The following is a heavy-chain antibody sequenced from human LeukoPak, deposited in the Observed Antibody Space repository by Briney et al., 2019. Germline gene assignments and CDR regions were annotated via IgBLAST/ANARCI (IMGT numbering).Heavy chain of an antibody. V-gene: IGHV5-10-1*01. D-gene: IGHD4-17*01. J-gene: IGHJ4*02. CDR2: IDPSDSYT. CDR3: ARGMTTADY. Sequence: GESLKISCKGSGYSFTTYWITWVRQMPGKGLEWMGRIDPSDSYTNYSPSFQGHVTISADKSISTAYLQWSSLKASDTAMYYYARGMTTADYWGQGTLVTVSS. CDR1: GYSFTTYW.